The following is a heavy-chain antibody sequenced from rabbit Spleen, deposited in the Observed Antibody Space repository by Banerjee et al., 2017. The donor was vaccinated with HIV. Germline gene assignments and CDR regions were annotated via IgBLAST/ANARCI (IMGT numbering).Heavy chain of an antibody. CDR2: IYTGNGNT. J-gene: IGHJ4*01. D-gene: IGHD2-1*01. Sequence: QEQLVESGGGLVQPEGSLTLSCTASGFTLSSAYDMCWVRQAPGKGLEWIGCIYTGNGNTYYASWAKGRFTISKTSSTVDLKMTSLTAADTATYFCARDLNLGRGGRGDLYLWGPGTLVTVS. CDR3: ARDLNLGRGGRGDLYL. V-gene: IGHV1S45*01. CDR1: GFTLSSAYD.